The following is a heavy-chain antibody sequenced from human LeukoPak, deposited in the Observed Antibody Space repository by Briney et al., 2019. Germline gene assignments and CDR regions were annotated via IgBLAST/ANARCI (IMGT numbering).Heavy chain of an antibody. V-gene: IGHV3-21*01. CDR2: ITNSSRYT. Sequence: GGSLRLSCAASGFIFSNYIMNWVRQAPGKGLEWVSSITNSSRYTYYADSVKGRFTISRGNAKNSLYLQMNSLRAEDTAVYYCARSYEGSGFSDWGQGTLVTVSS. J-gene: IGHJ4*02. D-gene: IGHD3-3*01. CDR3: ARSYEGSGFSD. CDR1: GFIFSNYI.